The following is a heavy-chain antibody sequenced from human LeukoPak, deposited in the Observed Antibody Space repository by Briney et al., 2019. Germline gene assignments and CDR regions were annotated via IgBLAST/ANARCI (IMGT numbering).Heavy chain of an antibody. D-gene: IGHD6-19*01. Sequence: SGPTLVNPTQTLTPTCTFSGFSLSTSGFCVSWIRQSPGKALEWLARIDWDDDKSYSTSLKTRLSISKDTSKRQVVLIMTNMDPVDTATYYCARTRFSSGWYYFDYWGQGTLVTVSS. V-gene: IGHV2-70*11. CDR1: GFSLSTSGFC. CDR3: ARTRFSSGWYYFDY. J-gene: IGHJ4*02. CDR2: IDWDDDK.